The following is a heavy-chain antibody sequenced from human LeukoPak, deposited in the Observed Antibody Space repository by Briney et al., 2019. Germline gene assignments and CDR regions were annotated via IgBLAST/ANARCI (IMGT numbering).Heavy chain of an antibody. V-gene: IGHV3-30*04. Sequence: GSLRLSCAASGFTFSSYAMHWVRQAPGKGLEWVAVISYDGSNKYYADSVKGRFTISRDNSKNTLYLQMNSLRAEDTAVYYCARDPISDSSSWYTPWFDPWGQGTLVTVSS. D-gene: IGHD6-13*01. CDR1: GFTFSSYA. CDR3: ARDPISDSSSWYTPWFDP. J-gene: IGHJ5*02. CDR2: ISYDGSNK.